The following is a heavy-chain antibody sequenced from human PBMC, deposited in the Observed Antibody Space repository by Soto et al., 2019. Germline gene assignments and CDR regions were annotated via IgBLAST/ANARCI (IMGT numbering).Heavy chain of an antibody. D-gene: IGHD2-2*01. CDR3: AKGKLGDCSSTSCALDY. CDR2: IIPMFNTA. CDR1: GGTLSSYK. Sequence: ASVKVSCKASGGTLSSYKITWVRQAPGQGLEWVGGIIPMFNTANHAQKFQGRVTLTADESTSTTYMELRSLRSEDTAVYYCAKGKLGDCSSTSCALDYWGQGTMVTVYS. V-gene: IGHV1-69*13. J-gene: IGHJ4*02.